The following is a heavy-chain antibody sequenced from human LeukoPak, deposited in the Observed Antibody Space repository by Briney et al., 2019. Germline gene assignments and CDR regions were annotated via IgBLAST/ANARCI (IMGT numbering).Heavy chain of an antibody. CDR2: INPNSGGT. V-gene: IGHV1-2*02. CDR1: GYTFTGYY. Sequence: GASVKVSCKASGYTFTGYYMHWVRQAPGQGLEWMGWINPNSGGTNYAQKFQGRVTMTEDTSTDTAYMELSSLRSEDTAVYYCATDRIAVAGTHYFDYWGQGTLVTVSS. J-gene: IGHJ4*02. CDR3: ATDRIAVAGTHYFDY. D-gene: IGHD6-19*01.